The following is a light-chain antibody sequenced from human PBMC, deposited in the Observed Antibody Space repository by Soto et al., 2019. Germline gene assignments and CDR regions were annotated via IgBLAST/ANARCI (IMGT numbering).Light chain of an antibody. V-gene: IGKV4-1*01. CDR2: WAS. J-gene: IGKJ3*01. CDR1: RSVLYSSNNKNY. CDR3: QQYYTTPS. Sequence: DIVMTQSPDSLAVSLGERATINCKSSRSVLYSSNNKNYLAWYQQKPGQPPKLLIYWASTRESGVPDRFSGSGSGTDFTRTISSLQAEDVAVYYCQQYYTTPSFGPGTKVDI.